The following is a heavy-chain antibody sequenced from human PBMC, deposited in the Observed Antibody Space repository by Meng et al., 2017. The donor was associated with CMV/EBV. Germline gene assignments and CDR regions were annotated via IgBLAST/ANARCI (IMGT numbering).Heavy chain of an antibody. CDR3: ARDPVRSPSF. V-gene: IGHV3-74*01. CDR1: GFTFSDYW. J-gene: IGHJ4*02. CDR2: INEDGSET. D-gene: IGHD3-10*01. Sequence: GESLKTSCAASGFTFSDYWMHWVRKVPGKGLLWVSHINEDGSETNYADAVKGRFTIWRDNTKNTMYLQMNYLRAEDTAVYYCARDPVRSPSFWGQGILVTVSS.